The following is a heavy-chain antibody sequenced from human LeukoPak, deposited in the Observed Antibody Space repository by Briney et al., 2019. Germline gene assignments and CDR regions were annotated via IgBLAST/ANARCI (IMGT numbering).Heavy chain of an antibody. J-gene: IGHJ6*02. V-gene: IGHV1-69*13. Sequence: ASVKVSCKVSGYTLTELSMHWVRQAPGQGLEWMGGIIPIFGTANYAQKFQGRVTITADESTSTAYMELSSLRSEDTAVYYCARAPAHIAAGLYYYYYYGMDVWGQGTTVTVSS. D-gene: IGHD6-6*01. CDR3: ARAPAHIAAGLYYYYYYGMDV. CDR1: GYTLTELS. CDR2: IIPIFGTA.